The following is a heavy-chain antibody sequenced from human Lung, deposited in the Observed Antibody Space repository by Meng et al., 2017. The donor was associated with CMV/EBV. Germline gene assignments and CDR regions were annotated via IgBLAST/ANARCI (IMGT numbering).Heavy chain of an antibody. Sequence: GGCFSGSYWGWIGQPPGKGLEWIGEINHSGSTNYNPSLKSRVTISVDTSKNQFSLKLSSVTAADTAVYYCASSGRDIVATMAMTSEYWGQGTLVTVSS. CDR3: ASSGRDIVATMAMTSEY. CDR2: INHSGST. D-gene: IGHD5-12*01. CDR1: GGCFSGSY. V-gene: IGHV4-34*01. J-gene: IGHJ4*02.